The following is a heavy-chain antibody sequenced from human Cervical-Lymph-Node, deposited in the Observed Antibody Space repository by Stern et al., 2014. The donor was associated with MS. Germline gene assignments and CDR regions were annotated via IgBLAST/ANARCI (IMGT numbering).Heavy chain of an antibody. CDR2: ISDDLPST. CDR3: VRGHIAVVVTADGLDV. D-gene: IGHD2-15*01. CDR1: GFIFSDYY. Sequence: QMQLVQSGGGLVKPGGSLRLSCAASGFIFSDYYMTWIRLAPGKGLGWVSYISDDLPSTDYTDSVKGRSPISRDNAKNSLYLQMNSLRVDDTAVYYCVRGHIAVVVTADGLDVWGQGTTVTVSS. J-gene: IGHJ6*02. V-gene: IGHV3-11*04.